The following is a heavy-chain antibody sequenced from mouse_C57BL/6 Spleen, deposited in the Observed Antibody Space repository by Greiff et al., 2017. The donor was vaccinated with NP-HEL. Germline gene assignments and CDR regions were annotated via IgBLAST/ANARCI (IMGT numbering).Heavy chain of an antibody. Sequence: VQLQQSGAELVKPGASVKMSCKASGYTFTSYWITWVKQRPGQGLEWIGDIYPGSGSTNYNEKFKSKATLTVDTSSSTAYMQLSSLTSEDSAVYYCARGRDSNYGGFAYWGQGTLVTVSA. CDR3: ARGRDSNYGGFAY. J-gene: IGHJ3*01. CDR2: IYPGSGST. CDR1: GYTFTSYW. D-gene: IGHD2-5*01. V-gene: IGHV1-55*01.